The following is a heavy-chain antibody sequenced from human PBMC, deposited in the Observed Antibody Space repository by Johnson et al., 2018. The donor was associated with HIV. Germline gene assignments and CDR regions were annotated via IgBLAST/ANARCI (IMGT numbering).Heavy chain of an antibody. D-gene: IGHD1-26*01. Sequence: QVQLVESGGGVVQPGRSLRLSCAASGFTFSSYAMHWVRQAPGKGLEWVAVISYDGSNKYYADSVKGRFTISRDNSKNTLYLQMNSLRAEDTAVYYCARTLKWELGLPDWDAFDIWGQGTMVTVSS. CDR2: ISYDGSNK. V-gene: IGHV3-30-3*01. CDR3: ARTLKWELGLPDWDAFDI. J-gene: IGHJ3*02. CDR1: GFTFSSYA.